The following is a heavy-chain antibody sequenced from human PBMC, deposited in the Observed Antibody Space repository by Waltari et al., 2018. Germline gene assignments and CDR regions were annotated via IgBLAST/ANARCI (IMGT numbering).Heavy chain of an antibody. J-gene: IGHJ2*01. CDR3: AKDSYDSSGYYYGWYFDL. D-gene: IGHD3-22*01. V-gene: IGHV3-23*01. CDR1: GFPFSSYA. CDR2: ISGSGGST. Sequence: EVQLLESGGGLVQPGGSLRLSCAASGFPFSSYAMSWVRQAPGKGMEWVSAISGSGGSTYYADSVKGRFTISRDNSKNTLYLQMNSLRAEDTAVYYCAKDSYDSSGYYYGWYFDLWGRGTLVTVSS.